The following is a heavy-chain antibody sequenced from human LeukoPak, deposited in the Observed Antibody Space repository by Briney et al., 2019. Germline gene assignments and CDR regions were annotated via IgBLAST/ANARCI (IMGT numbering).Heavy chain of an antibody. CDR3: SHLGSGVDY. CDR1: GFIFYNYA. D-gene: IGHD6-19*01. CDR2: IGVSGGTT. J-gene: IGHJ4*02. V-gene: IGHV3-23*01. Sequence: PGGSLRLSCAASGFIFYNYAMSWVRQAPGKGLEWVSVIGVSGGTTYYADSVKGRFTISRDNSKNTLYLEINSLRAEDTAVYYCSHLGSGVDYWGQGTLVTVTS.